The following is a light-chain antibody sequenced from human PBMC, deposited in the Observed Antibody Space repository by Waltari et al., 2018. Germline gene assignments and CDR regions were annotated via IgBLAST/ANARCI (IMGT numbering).Light chain of an antibody. V-gene: IGLV1-47*01. CDR1: SSNIGDHH. CDR3: ASWDDKLNAWV. J-gene: IGLJ3*02. Sequence: QSVVTQPPSASGTPGQRVTISCSGSSSNIGDHHVYWYQQVPGTAPKLLVHTNNERPSGVPARFTGSKSGTSASLAIYGLRSEDEADYYCASWDDKLNAWVIGGGTRLTVL. CDR2: TNN.